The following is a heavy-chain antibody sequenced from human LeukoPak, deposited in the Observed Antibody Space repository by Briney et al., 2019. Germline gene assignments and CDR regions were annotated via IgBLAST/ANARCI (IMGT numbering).Heavy chain of an antibody. CDR2: INHSGST. CDR1: GGSFSGYY. D-gene: IGHD6-13*01. V-gene: IGHV4-34*01. CDR3: ARRGIAAAGTGGFDY. J-gene: IGHJ4*02. Sequence: PSETLSLTCAMYGGSFSGYYWSWIRQPPGKGLEWIGEINHSGSTNYNPSLKSRVTISVDTSKNQFSLKLSSVTAADTAVYYCARRGIAAAGTGGFDYWGQGTLVTVSS.